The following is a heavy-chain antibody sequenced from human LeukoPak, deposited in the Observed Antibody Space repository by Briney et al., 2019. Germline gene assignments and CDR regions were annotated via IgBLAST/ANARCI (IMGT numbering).Heavy chain of an antibody. D-gene: IGHD2-2*01. J-gene: IGHJ4*02. CDR2: IKEDGTES. Sequence: PGGSLRLSCAASGFTFSSYWMTWVRQAPGKGLEWVANIKEDGTESFYVDSVKGRFTISRDNAKSSLILQMNSLTDEDTAVYYCARVGSSRPFDNWGQGALVTVSS. V-gene: IGHV3-7*04. CDR3: ARVGSSRPFDN. CDR1: GFTFSSYW.